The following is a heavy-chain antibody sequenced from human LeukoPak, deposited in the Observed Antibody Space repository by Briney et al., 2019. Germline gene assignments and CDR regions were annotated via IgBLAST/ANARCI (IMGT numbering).Heavy chain of an antibody. J-gene: IGHJ3*02. CDR1: GYIFTSYW. D-gene: IGHD1-26*01. CDR3: AREILRSRGAFDI. Sequence: GASLQISCEGSGYIFTSYWIGWVRPLPGKGLEWMGIIYPGDSDTRYSPSFQGQVTISADKPISTAYLQWSSLKASDTAMYYCAREILRSRGAFDIWGQGTMVTVSS. CDR2: IYPGDSDT. V-gene: IGHV5-51*04.